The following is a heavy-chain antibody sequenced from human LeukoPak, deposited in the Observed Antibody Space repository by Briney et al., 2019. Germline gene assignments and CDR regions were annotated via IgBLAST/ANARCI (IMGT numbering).Heavy chain of an antibody. D-gene: IGHD1-26*01. V-gene: IGHV3-23*01. CDR3: AKGLYSGNYYPSNY. CDR1: GFTFSSYA. Sequence: GGSLRLSCAASGFTFSSYAMSWVRQAPGKGLVWVSGISGSGAGTYYADSVKGRFTISRDNSKNALYLQMNSLRAEDTAVYYCAKGLYSGNYYPSNYWGQGTLVTVSS. CDR2: ISGSGAGT. J-gene: IGHJ4*02.